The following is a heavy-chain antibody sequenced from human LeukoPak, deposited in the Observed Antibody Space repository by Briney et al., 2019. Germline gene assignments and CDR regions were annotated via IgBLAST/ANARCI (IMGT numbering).Heavy chain of an antibody. CDR3: AKDPTSGVVVITTSFDY. CDR2: ISYDGSNK. CDR1: GFTFSSYG. V-gene: IGHV3-30*18. Sequence: PGRSLRLSCAASGFTFSSYGMHWVRQAPGKGLEWVAVISYDGSNKYYADSVKGRFTISRDNSKNTLYLQMNSLRAEDTAVYYCAKDPTSGVVVITTSFDYWGQGTLVTVSS. J-gene: IGHJ4*02. D-gene: IGHD3-22*01.